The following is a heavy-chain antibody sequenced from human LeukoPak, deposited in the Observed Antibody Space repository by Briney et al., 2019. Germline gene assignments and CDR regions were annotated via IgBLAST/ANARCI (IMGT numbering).Heavy chain of an antibody. CDR3: ARVPMVRGVPLYFQH. Sequence: GGSLRPSCAASGFTFSSYWMSWVRQAPGKGLEWVANIKQDGSEKYYVDSVKGRFTISRDNAKNSLYLQMNSLRAEDTAVYYCARVPMVRGVPLYFQHWGQGTLVTVSS. CDR1: GFTFSSYW. J-gene: IGHJ1*01. V-gene: IGHV3-7*01. D-gene: IGHD3-10*01. CDR2: IKQDGSEK.